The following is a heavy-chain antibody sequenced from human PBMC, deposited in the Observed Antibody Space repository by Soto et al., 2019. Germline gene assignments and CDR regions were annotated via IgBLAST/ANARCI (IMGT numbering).Heavy chain of an antibody. D-gene: IGHD1-26*01. Sequence: ASVKVSCKASGYSFTGLDINWVRQTTGRGLEWMGWIQPSSGRTGYAQKFQGRVTMTRDTSINTAYMELSSLTSDDTAFYYCARGVTAGVDYWGQGTLVTVSS. CDR3: ARGVTAGVDY. J-gene: IGHJ4*02. CDR2: IQPSSGRT. V-gene: IGHV1-8*01. CDR1: GYSFTGLD.